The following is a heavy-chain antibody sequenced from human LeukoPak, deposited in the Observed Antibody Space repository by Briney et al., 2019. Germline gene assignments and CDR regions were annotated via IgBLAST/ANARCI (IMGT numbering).Heavy chain of an antibody. V-gene: IGHV3-33*08. D-gene: IGHD5-18*01. CDR2: IWYDGSNK. J-gene: IGHJ6*03. Sequence: PGGSLRLSCAASGFTFSSYGMHWVRQAPGKGLEWVAVIWYDGSNKYYADSVKGRFTISRDNANNTVFLQMDSLRAEDTGIYYCVRGTWGGYSHGQNYYYMDVWGRGTTVTVSS. CDR1: GFTFSSYG. CDR3: VRGTWGGYSHGQNYYYMDV.